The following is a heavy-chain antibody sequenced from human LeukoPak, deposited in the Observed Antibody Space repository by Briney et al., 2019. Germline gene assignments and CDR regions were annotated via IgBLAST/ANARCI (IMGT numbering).Heavy chain of an antibody. CDR2: IWYDGSNK. CDR1: GFTFNSYG. D-gene: IGHD3-9*01. Sequence: PGGSLRLSWAASGFTFNSYGMHWVRQAPGKGLEWVAVIWYDGSNKYYADSVKGRFTISRDNSKNTLYLQMNSLRAEDTAVYYCAKDPDILTGYYSPGYMDVWGKGTTVTVSS. V-gene: IGHV3-33*06. CDR3: AKDPDILTGYYSPGYMDV. J-gene: IGHJ6*03.